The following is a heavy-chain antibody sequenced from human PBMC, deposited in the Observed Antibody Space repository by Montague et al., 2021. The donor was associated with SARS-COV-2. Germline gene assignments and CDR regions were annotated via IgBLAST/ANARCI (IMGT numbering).Heavy chain of an antibody. D-gene: IGHD2/OR15-2a*01. CDR1: GASMSGYH. CDR3: ARGSEYYYHPFDY. J-gene: IGHJ4*01. Sequence: SETLSLTCTASGASMSGYHWSWIRQPAVKALEWIGRIYSNGDTTYNPSLKSRLTMSVDTSERQFSPKMTSVSAADTAIYYCARGSEYYYHPFDYWGHGNLVTVSS. V-gene: IGHV4-4*07. CDR2: IYSNGDT.